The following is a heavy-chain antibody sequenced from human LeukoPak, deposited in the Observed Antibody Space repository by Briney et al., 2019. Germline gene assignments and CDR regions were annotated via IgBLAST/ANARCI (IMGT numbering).Heavy chain of an antibody. J-gene: IGHJ3*02. CDR3: TKGLAPAAPRGDIFDI. CDR2: ISWNSGSI. V-gene: IGHV3-9*01. CDR1: GFTFDDYA. Sequence: GGSLRLSCAASGFTFDDYAIHWVRQAPGKGLEWVSGISWNSGSIGYGDSVKGRFTISRDNAKNSLYLQMDSLRAEDTALYYCTKGLAPAAPRGDIFDIWGQGTMVTVSS. D-gene: IGHD2-2*01.